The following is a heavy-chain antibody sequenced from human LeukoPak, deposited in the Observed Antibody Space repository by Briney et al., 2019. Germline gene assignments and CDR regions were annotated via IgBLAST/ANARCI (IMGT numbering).Heavy chain of an antibody. CDR2: INHSGST. D-gene: IGHD3-3*01. CDR3: TRVTGEWLLRSWFDP. J-gene: IGHJ5*02. CDR1: GGSFSGYY. Sequence: SETLSLTCAVYGGSFSGYYWSWIRQPPGKGLEWIGEINHSGSTNYNPSLKSRVTISVDTSKNQFSLKLSSVTAADTAVYYCTRVTGEWLLRSWFDPWGQGTLVTVSS. V-gene: IGHV4-34*01.